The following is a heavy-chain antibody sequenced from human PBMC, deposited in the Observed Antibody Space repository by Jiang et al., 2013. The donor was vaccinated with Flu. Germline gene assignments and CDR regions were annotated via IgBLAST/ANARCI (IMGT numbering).Heavy chain of an antibody. CDR3: ARVLYGGNSPFFDY. Sequence: PGLVKPSETLSLTCTVSGGSVSSGSYYWSWIRQPPGKGLEWIGYIYYSGSTNYNPSLKSRVTISVDTSKNQFSLKLSSVTAADTAVYYCARVLYGGNSPFFDYWGQGTLVTVSS. D-gene: IGHD4-23*01. CDR2: IYYSGST. V-gene: IGHV4-61*01. J-gene: IGHJ4*02. CDR1: GGSVSSGSYY.